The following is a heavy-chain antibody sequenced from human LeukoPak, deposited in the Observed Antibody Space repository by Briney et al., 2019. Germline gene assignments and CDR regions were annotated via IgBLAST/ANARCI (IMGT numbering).Heavy chain of an antibody. CDR3: TRASGSYSNFDY. CDR2: ISSSSSYI. Sequence: GGSLRLSCAASGFTFSSYSMNWVRQAPGKGPEWVSSISSSSSYIYYADPVRGRFTISRDNSKTTLDLHMENLRIEDTAVYYCTRASGSYSNFDYWGQGTLVTVSS. J-gene: IGHJ4*02. D-gene: IGHD1-26*01. V-gene: IGHV3-21*01. CDR1: GFTFSSYS.